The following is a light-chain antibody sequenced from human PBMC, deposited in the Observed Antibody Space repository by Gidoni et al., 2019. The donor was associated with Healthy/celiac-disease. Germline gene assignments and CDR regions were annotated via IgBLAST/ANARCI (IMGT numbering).Light chain of an antibody. Sequence: DIVMTQSTDSLAVSLGERATINNKNYLAWYQQKPGQPPKLLIYWASTRESGVPDRFSVSGSVTSFTLTLSSLQSEDVAVYYCQQYYSTPWTFDQGTKVEIK. CDR1: NKNY. V-gene: IGKV4-1*01. CDR3: QQYYSTPWT. J-gene: IGKJ1*01. CDR2: WAS.